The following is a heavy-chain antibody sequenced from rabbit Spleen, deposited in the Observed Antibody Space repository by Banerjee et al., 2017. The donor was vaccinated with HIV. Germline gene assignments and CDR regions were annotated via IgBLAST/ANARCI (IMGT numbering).Heavy chain of an antibody. Sequence: QEQLVESGGGLVKPGASLTLTCTASGVSFSSSSYMCWVRQAPGKGLEWIACIDSGNSGFTYFATWAKGRFTCSKTSSTTVTLQMTRLTAADTATYFCARDTSSSFSSYGMDLWGQGTLVTVS. V-gene: IGHV1S45*01. CDR1: GVSFSSSSY. D-gene: IGHD1-1*01. CDR2: IDSGNSGFT. J-gene: IGHJ6*01. CDR3: ARDTSSSFSSYGMDL.